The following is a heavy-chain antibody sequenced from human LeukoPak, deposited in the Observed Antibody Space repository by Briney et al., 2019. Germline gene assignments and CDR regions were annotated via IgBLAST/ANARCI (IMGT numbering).Heavy chain of an antibody. J-gene: IGHJ4*02. CDR2: ITSSGSTI. CDR3: ARVKGGIAAAGNYFDY. CDR1: GFTFSSYS. D-gene: IGHD6-13*01. V-gene: IGHV3-48*01. Sequence: PGGSLRLSCAASGFTFSSYSMNWVRQAPGKGLEWVSYITSSGSTIYYAHSVKGRITISRDNSKNTLHLQMNSLRTEDTAVYYCARVKGGIAAAGNYFDYWGQGTLVTVSS.